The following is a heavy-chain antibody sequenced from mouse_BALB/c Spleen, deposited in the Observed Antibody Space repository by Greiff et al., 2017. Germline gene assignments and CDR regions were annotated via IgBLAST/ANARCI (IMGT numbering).Heavy chain of an antibody. CDR1: GYTFTDYA. CDR2: ISTYYGDA. V-gene: IGHV1S137*01. CDR3: ARGDGYYVFDY. D-gene: IGHD2-3*01. Sequence: QVQLKQSGAELVRPGVSVKISCKGSGYTFTDYAMHWVKQSHAKSLEWIGVISTYYGDASYNQKFKGKATMTVDKSSSTAYMELARLTSEDSAIYYCARGDGYYVFDYWGQGTTLTVSS. J-gene: IGHJ2*01.